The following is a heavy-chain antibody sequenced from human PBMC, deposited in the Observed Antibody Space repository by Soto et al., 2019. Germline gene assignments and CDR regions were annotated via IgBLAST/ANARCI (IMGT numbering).Heavy chain of an antibody. D-gene: IGHD6-13*01. Sequence: SETLSLTCTVSGGSISSYYWSWIRQPPGKGLEWIGYIYYSGSTNSNPSLKSRVTISVDTSKNQFSLKLSSVTAADTAVYYCARGQLVFWFDPWGQGTLVTVSS. CDR3: ARGQLVFWFDP. CDR2: IYYSGST. V-gene: IGHV4-59*01. CDR1: GGSISSYY. J-gene: IGHJ5*02.